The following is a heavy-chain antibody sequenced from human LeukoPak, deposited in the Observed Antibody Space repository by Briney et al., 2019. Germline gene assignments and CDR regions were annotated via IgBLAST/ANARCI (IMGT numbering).Heavy chain of an antibody. D-gene: IGHD3-10*01. CDR3: ARRPMVRGVFRG. V-gene: IGHV4-34*01. J-gene: IGHJ4*02. CDR2: INHSGST. Sequence: SETLSLTCAVYGGSFSGYYWSWIRQPPGKGLEWIGEINHSGSTNYSPSLKSRVTISVDTSKNQFSLKLSSVTAADTAVYYCARRPMVRGVFRGWGQGTLVTVSS. CDR1: GGSFSGYY.